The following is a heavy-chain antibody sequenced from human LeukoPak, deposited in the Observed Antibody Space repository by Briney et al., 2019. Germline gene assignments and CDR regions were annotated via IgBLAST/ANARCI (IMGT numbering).Heavy chain of an antibody. V-gene: IGHV4-39*01. J-gene: IGHJ4*02. CDR3: ARLRSGSYHSFDY. CDR1: GGSISSSSYY. Sequence: PSETLSLTCSVSGGSISSSSYYWGWIRQPPGKGLEWIGSIYYSGNTYNNPSLKSRVTISVDTSKNQLSLKLTSVTAADTAVYYCARLRSGSYHSFDYWGQGTLVTVSS. CDR2: IYYSGNT. D-gene: IGHD1-26*01.